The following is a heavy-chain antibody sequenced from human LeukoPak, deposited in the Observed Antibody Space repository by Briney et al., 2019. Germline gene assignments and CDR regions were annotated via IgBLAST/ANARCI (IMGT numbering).Heavy chain of an antibody. Sequence: RTSETLSLTCAVYGVSFSGYYWSWIRQPPGKGLEWIGEINHSGSTNYNPSLKSRVTISVDTSKNQFSLKLSSVTAADTAVYYCARGVVLRFLEWLSPVLSAFDIWGQGTMVTVSS. D-gene: IGHD3-3*01. V-gene: IGHV4-34*01. CDR3: ARGVVLRFLEWLSPVLSAFDI. J-gene: IGHJ3*02. CDR2: INHSGST. CDR1: GVSFSGYY.